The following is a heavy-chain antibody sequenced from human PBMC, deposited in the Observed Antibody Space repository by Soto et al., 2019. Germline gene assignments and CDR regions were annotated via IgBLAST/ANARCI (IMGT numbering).Heavy chain of an antibody. D-gene: IGHD2-2*01. Sequence: GGSLRLSCAASGFTFSSYSMYWVRQAPGKGLEWVSSISSSSSYIYYADSVKGRFTISRDNAKNSLYLQMNSLRAEDTAVYYCAKDAALIVPAAKYYYYYGMDVWGQGTTVTVSS. CDR3: AKDAALIVPAAKYYYYYGMDV. J-gene: IGHJ6*02. CDR2: ISSSSSYI. CDR1: GFTFSSYS. V-gene: IGHV3-21*04.